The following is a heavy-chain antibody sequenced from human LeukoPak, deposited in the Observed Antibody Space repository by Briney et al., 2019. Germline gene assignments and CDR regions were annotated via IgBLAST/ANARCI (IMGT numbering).Heavy chain of an antibody. CDR2: INPNSGGT. CDR1: GYTFTGYY. V-gene: IGHV1-2*02. D-gene: IGHD3-9*01. J-gene: IGHJ4*02. CDR3: ARVDYDILTGYYPPDY. Sequence: ASVKVSCKASGYTFTGYYMHWVRQAPGQGLEWMGWINPNSGGTNYAQKLQGRVTMTTDTSTSTAYMELRSLRSDDTAVYYCARVDYDILTGYYPPDYWGQGTLVTVSS.